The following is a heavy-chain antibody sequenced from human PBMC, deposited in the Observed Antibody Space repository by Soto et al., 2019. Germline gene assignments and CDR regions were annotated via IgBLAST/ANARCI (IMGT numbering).Heavy chain of an antibody. Sequence: QKQLVQSGPEVKKPGTSVKVSCKASGFTFSSSAVQWVRQARGQRLEWIGWIVAGSGNTNYAQKFQERVTFTRDMSTSTAYMELSSLRSEDTAVYYCAADSGSGGWSMDVWGQGTTVTVSS. D-gene: IGHD3-10*01. CDR2: IVAGSGNT. CDR1: GFTFSSSA. CDR3: AADSGSGGWSMDV. J-gene: IGHJ6*02. V-gene: IGHV1-58*01.